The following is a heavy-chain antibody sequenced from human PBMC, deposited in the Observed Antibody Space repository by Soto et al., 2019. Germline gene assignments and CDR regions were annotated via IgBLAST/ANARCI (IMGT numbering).Heavy chain of an antibody. Sequence: ASVKVSCKASGYTFTSYAMHWVRQAPGQRLEWMGWINAGNGNTKYSQKFQGRVTITRGTSASTAYMELSSLRSEDTAVYYCARAGRSYYDILTGLGRLYSMDVWGQGTTVTVSS. J-gene: IGHJ6*02. D-gene: IGHD3-9*01. V-gene: IGHV1-3*01. CDR3: ARAGRSYYDILTGLGRLYSMDV. CDR2: INAGNGNT. CDR1: GYTFTSYA.